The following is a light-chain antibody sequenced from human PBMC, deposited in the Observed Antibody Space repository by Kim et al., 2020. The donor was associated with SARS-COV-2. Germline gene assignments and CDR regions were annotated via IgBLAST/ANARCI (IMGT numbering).Light chain of an antibody. CDR1: KLGDKY. CDR2: QGN. CDR3: QAWCTSTVV. J-gene: IGLJ2*01. V-gene: IGLV3-1*01. Sequence: SYELTQPPSVSVSPGQTASITCSGDKLGDKYACWYQQKPGQSPVLVIYQGNKRRSGIPERFSGSNSGNTATLTISGTQPMDEADYYRQAWCTSTVVFGGG.